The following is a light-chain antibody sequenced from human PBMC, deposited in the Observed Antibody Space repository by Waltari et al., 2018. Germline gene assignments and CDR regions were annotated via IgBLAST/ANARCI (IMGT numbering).Light chain of an antibody. CDR2: KAS. CDR3: QQYNSYSRT. Sequence: DIQMTQSPSTLSASVGDRVTISCRASQSISSWLALYQQKPGNAPKLLIYKASSLESGVPSRFSGSGSGTEFTLTISRLQPDDFATYYSQQYNSYSRTFGQGTKVEIK. J-gene: IGKJ1*01. V-gene: IGKV1-5*03. CDR1: QSISSW.